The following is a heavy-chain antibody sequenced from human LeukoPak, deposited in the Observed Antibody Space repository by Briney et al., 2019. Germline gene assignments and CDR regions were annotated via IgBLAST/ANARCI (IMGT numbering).Heavy chain of an antibody. Sequence: GGSLRLSCAASGFTFSSYAMHWVRQAPGKGLEWVAVISYDGSNKYYADSVKGRFIISRDNSKNTLYLQMNSLRAEDTAVYYCARASYRTYYYYYYYMDVWGKGTTVTVSS. CDR1: GFTFSSYA. J-gene: IGHJ6*03. CDR2: ISYDGSNK. V-gene: IGHV3-30*04. CDR3: ARASYRTYYYYYYYMDV. D-gene: IGHD1-26*01.